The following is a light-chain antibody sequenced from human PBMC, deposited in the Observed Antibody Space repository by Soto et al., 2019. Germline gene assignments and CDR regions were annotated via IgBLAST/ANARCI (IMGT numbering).Light chain of an antibody. Sequence: EMVMRQSPATLSVSPGERATFSCRASQSVSSNLAWYQQKPGQAPRLLIYDASSRATGIPDRFSGSGSGADFTLTISSLEPEDFAVYYCQQRSNWPRTFGQGTKVDIK. CDR3: QQRSNWPRT. V-gene: IGKV3-11*01. CDR1: QSVSSN. CDR2: DAS. J-gene: IGKJ1*01.